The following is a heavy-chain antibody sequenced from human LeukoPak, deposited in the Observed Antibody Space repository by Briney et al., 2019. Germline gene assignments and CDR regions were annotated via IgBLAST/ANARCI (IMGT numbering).Heavy chain of an antibody. CDR3: ARASPSHYDFWSGYYPYYYYYYMDV. V-gene: IGHV1-2*02. CDR1: GYTFTGYY. CDR2: INPNSGGT. J-gene: IGHJ6*03. Sequence: ASVKVSCKASGYTFTGYYMHWVRQAPGQGLEWMGWINPNSGGTNYAQKFQGRVTMTRDTSISTAYMELSRLGSDDTAVYYCARASPSHYDFWSGYYPYYYYYYMDVWGKGTTVTVSS. D-gene: IGHD3-3*01.